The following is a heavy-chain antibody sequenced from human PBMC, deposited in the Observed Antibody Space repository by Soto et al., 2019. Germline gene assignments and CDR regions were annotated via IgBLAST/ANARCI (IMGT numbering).Heavy chain of an antibody. D-gene: IGHD3-10*01. J-gene: IGHJ4*02. CDR2: ISYDGSNI. Sequence: ESGGGVVQPGRSLRLSCAASGFTFSSYAMHWVRQAPGKGLEWVAVISYDGSNIYYADSVKGRFTISRDNSKNTLYLQMNSLRAEDTAVYYCARDSGTAMVRGEFDYWGQGTLVTVSS. CDR1: GFTFSSYA. CDR3: ARDSGTAMVRGEFDY. V-gene: IGHV3-30-3*01.